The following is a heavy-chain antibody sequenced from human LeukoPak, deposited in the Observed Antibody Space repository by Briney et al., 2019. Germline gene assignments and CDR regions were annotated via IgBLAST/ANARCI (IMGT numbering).Heavy chain of an antibody. V-gene: IGHV3-23*01. D-gene: IGHD2-15*01. CDR2: ISNGNT. CDR3: ARDKASSHFDY. J-gene: IGHJ4*02. Sequence: GGSLRLSCAASGFTFSSHVMSWVRQAPGKGLEWVSAISNGNTYYADSVRGRFTISRDNSKNTLYLQMNSLRAEDTAVYYCARDKASSHFDYWGQGTLVTVSS. CDR1: GFTFSSHV.